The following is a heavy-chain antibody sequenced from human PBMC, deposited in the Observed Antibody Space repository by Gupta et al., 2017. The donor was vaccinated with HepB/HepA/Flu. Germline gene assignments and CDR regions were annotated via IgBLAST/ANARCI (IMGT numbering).Heavy chain of an antibody. J-gene: IGHJ4*02. CDR1: GFTFNIYV. CDR3: AKFTRWTNGVSLYYIDS. CDR2: ISDSGSST. Sequence: EVQLLESGGNLVQPGGSLRLSCAASGFTFNIYVMTWVRQAPGKGLEWVSSISDSGSSTYYADSVKGRFTISRDNSKNTLYLQMNSLRAEDTALYYCAKFTRWTNGVSLYYIDSWGQGTLVTVSS. V-gene: IGHV3-23*01. D-gene: IGHD2-8*01.